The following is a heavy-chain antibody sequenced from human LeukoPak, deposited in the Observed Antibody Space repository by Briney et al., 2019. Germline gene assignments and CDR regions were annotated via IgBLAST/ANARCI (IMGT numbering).Heavy chain of an antibody. CDR2: IYYSGST. Sequence: SETLSPTCTVSGGSISSGGYYWSWIRQHPGKGLEWIGYIYYSGSTYYNPSLKSRVTISVDTSKNQFSLKLSSVTAADTAVYYCARALLTVTTKWFDYWGQGTLVTVSS. CDR1: GGSISSGGYY. D-gene: IGHD4-11*01. V-gene: IGHV4-31*03. J-gene: IGHJ4*02. CDR3: ARALLTVTTKWFDY.